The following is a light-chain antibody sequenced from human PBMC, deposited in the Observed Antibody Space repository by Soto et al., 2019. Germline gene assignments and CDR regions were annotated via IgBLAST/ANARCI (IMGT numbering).Light chain of an antibody. V-gene: IGLV2-14*01. Sequence: QSALTQPASVSGSPGQSITISCNGTSSDVGGYNYVSWYQQHPGKAPKLMIYDVSNRPSGVSNRFSGSKSGNTASLTISGLQAEDEADYYCISYTSRVVFGGGTKLTVL. CDR2: DVS. CDR3: ISYTSRVV. J-gene: IGLJ2*01. CDR1: SSDVGGYNY.